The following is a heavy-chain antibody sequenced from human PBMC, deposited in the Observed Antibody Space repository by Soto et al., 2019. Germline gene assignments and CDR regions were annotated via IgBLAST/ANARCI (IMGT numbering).Heavy chain of an antibody. CDR3: AKETTAYYYDSSPPPDAFDI. J-gene: IGHJ3*02. V-gene: IGHV3-7*03. CDR1: GFTFSSYW. D-gene: IGHD3-22*01. CDR2: IKQDGSEK. Sequence: GGSLRLSCAASGFTFSSYWMSWVRQAPGKGLEWVANIKQDGSEKYYVDSVKGRFTISRDNSKNTLYLQMNSLRAEDTAVYYCAKETTAYYYDSSPPPDAFDIWGQGTMVTVS.